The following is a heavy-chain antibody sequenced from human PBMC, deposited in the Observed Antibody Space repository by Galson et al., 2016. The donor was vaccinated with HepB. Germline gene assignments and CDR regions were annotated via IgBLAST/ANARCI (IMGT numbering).Heavy chain of an antibody. CDR3: TSGLVRGVISF. CDR1: GGSISSGGYY. CDR2: IFYSGSS. V-gene: IGHV4-31*03. Sequence: TLSLTCSVSGGSISSGGYYWSWIRQHPGKGLAWIGYIFYSGSSYYNPSLKSRVTISVDTSKNQFSLNMSSVTAADTAVYHCTSGLVRGVISFWGQGFLVSVSS. J-gene: IGHJ4*02. D-gene: IGHD3-10*01.